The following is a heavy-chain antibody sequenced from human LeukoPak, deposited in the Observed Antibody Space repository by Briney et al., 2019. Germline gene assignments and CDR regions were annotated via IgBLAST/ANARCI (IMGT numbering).Heavy chain of an antibody. J-gene: IGHJ4*02. CDR1: GFTFSSYG. V-gene: IGHV3-33*01. CDR3: ARGGPDYGDYRGETVFDY. Sequence: GGSLRLSCAASGFTFSSYGMHWVRQAPGKGLEWVAVIWYDGSNKYYADSVKGRFTISRDNSKNTLYLQMNSLRAEDTAVYYCARGGPDYGDYRGETVFDYWGQGTLVTVSS. CDR2: IWYDGSNK. D-gene: IGHD4-17*01.